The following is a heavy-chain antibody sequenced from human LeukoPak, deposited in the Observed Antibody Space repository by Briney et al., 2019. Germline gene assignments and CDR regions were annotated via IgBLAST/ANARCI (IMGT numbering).Heavy chain of an antibody. CDR1: GFTFSSYA. CDR3: ARGYYDSSGFVGFQH. V-gene: IGHV3-30*04. Sequence: GSLRLSCGASGFTFSSYAMHWVRQAPGKGLEWVACISYDGSNKYYADSVKGRFTISRDNSKNTLYLQMNSLRAEDTAVYYCARGYYDSSGFVGFQHWGQGTLVTVSS. D-gene: IGHD3-22*01. CDR2: ISYDGSNK. J-gene: IGHJ1*01.